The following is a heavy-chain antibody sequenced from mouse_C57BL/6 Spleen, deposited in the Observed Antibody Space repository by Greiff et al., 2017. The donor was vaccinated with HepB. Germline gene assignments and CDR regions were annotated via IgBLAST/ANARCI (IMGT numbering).Heavy chain of an antibody. V-gene: IGHV3-6*01. D-gene: IGHD1-1*01. J-gene: IGHJ2*01. CDR1: GYSITSGYY. CDR2: ISYDGSN. Sequence: EVQLQESGPGLVKPSQSLSLTCSVTGYSITSGYYWNWIRQFPGNKLEWMGYISYDGSNNYNPSLKNRISITRDTSKNQFFLKLNSVTTEDTATYYCARVRYYGSSYVDYFDYWGQGTTLTVSS. CDR3: ARVRYYGSSYVDYFDY.